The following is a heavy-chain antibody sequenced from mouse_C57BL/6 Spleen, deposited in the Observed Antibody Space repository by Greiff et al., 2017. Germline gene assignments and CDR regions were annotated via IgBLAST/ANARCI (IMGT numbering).Heavy chain of an antibody. CDR1: GYSITSGYY. Sequence: EVKLVESGPGLVKPSQSLSLTCSVTGYSITSGYYWNWIRQFPGNKLEWMGYISYDGSNNYNPSLKNRISITRDTSKNQFFLKLNSVTTEDTATYYCAREGWEGGYWGQGTTLTVSS. CDR2: ISYDGSN. CDR3: AREGWEGGY. J-gene: IGHJ2*01. D-gene: IGHD3-3*01. V-gene: IGHV3-6*01.